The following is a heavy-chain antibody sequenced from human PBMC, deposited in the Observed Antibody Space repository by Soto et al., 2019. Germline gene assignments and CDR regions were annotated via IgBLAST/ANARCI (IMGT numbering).Heavy chain of an antibody. J-gene: IGHJ5*02. Sequence: GGSLRLSCVASGFTFSSHAMSWVRQTPGKGLEWVSAISGSGVSTYYADSLKGRFTISRDNPKNTLYLQVNSLRAEDTALYYCARGPQLYYCSGGSCCFAHRGQGTLVTVSA. CDR1: GFTFSSHA. D-gene: IGHD2-15*01. CDR2: ISGSGVST. CDR3: ARGPQLYYCSGGSCCFAH. V-gene: IGHV3-23*01.